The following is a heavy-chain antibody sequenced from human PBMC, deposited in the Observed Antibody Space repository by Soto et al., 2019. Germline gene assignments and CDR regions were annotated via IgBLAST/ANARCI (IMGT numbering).Heavy chain of an antibody. CDR3: ARHINPYDFWSGAYFDY. J-gene: IGHJ4*02. V-gene: IGHV4-39*01. Sequence: SETLSLTCTVSGGSISSSSYYWGWIRQPPGKGLEWIGSIYYSGSTYYNPSLKSRVTISVDTSKNQFSLKLSSVTAADTAVYYCARHINPYDFWSGAYFDYWGQGTLVTVSS. CDR2: IYYSGST. D-gene: IGHD3-3*01. CDR1: GGSISSSSYY.